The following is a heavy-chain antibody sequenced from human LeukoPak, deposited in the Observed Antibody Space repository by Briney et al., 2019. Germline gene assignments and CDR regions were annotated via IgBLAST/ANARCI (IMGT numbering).Heavy chain of an antibody. CDR2: ISAYNGNT. V-gene: IGHV1-18*01. Sequence: ASVKVSCKASGYTFTSYGISWVRQAPGQGLEWMGWISAYNGNTNYAQKLQGRVTMTTDTSTSTAYMELRSLRSDDTAVYYCARASYGSNYYYYYMDVWGKGTTVTVSS. J-gene: IGHJ6*03. CDR3: ARASYGSNYYYYYMDV. D-gene: IGHD3-10*01. CDR1: GYTFTSYG.